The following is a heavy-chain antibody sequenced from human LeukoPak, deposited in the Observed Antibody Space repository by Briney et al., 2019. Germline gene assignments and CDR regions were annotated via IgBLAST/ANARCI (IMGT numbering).Heavy chain of an antibody. CDR2: INPTGGST. J-gene: IGHJ5*02. Sequence: GASVKVSCKASGYTFTSYYMHWVRQAPGQGLEWMGLINPTGGSTTYAQKFQGRVTMTRDMSTNTVYMELSSLRSEDTAVYYCARQGRSGSYSAFSWFDPWGQGTLVTVSS. CDR1: GYTFTSYY. CDR3: ARQGRSGSYSAFSWFDP. D-gene: IGHD3-22*01. V-gene: IGHV1-46*01.